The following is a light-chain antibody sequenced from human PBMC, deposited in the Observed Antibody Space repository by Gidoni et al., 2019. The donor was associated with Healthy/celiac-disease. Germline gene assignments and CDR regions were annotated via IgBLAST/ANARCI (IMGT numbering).Light chain of an antibody. CDR2: DAS. Sequence: ELVLTQSPATLSLSPGERATLSCRASQSVSSYLAWYQQKPGQAPRLLIYDASNRATGIPARFSGSGSGTDFTLTISSLEPEDLAVYYCQQRSNWPTFGQGTKVEIK. CDR3: QQRSNWPT. J-gene: IGKJ1*01. V-gene: IGKV3-11*01. CDR1: QSVSSY.